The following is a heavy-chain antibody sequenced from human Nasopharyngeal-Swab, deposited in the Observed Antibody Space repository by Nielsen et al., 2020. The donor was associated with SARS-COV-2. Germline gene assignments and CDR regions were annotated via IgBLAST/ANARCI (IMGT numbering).Heavy chain of an antibody. Sequence: WIRQPPGKGLEWVSYISSSGSTIYYADSVKGRFTISRDNAKNSLYLQMNRLRAEDTAVYYCARVGVSLYYYYYGMDVWGQGTTVTVSS. D-gene: IGHD3-10*01. CDR3: ARVGVSLYYYYYGMDV. J-gene: IGHJ6*02. CDR2: ISSSGSTI. V-gene: IGHV3-48*03.